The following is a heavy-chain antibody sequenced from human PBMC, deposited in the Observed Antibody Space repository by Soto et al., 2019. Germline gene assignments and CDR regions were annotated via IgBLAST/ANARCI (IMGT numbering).Heavy chain of an antibody. CDR3: ARSGSSWKNWFDP. CDR2: INAGNGNT. D-gene: IGHD6-13*01. Sequence: ASVKVSCKASGYTFTSYAMHWVRQAPGQRLEWMGWINAGNGNTKYSQKFQGRVTITRDTSASTAYMELSSLRSEDTALYYCARSGSSWKNWFDPWGQGTLVTFSS. CDR1: GYTFTSYA. J-gene: IGHJ5*02. V-gene: IGHV1-3*01.